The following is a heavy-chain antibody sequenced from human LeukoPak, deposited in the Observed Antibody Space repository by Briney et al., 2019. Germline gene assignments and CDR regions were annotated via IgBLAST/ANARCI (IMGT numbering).Heavy chain of an antibody. Sequence: PGGSLRLSFAASGFTFSSYSMNSVRQTPGKGLEWVSSISSSSSYIYYADSEKGRYTITRDNAKNSLYLQMNSLRAEDTAVYYCARYHIVVVNRTQNDAFDIWRQGTMVSVCS. CDR3: ARYHIVVVNRTQNDAFDI. CDR2: ISSSSSYI. D-gene: IGHD2-21*01. CDR1: GFTFSSYS. J-gene: IGHJ3*02. V-gene: IGHV3-21*01.